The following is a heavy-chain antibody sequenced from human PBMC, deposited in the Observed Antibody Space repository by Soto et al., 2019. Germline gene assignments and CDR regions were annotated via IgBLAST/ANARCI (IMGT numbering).Heavy chain of an antibody. CDR1: GASVRSGGCY. V-gene: IGHV4-61*08. CDR2: IYYSGTI. Sequence: PSETLSLTCTVSGASVRSGGCYWSWLRQPPGKGLEWIGNIYYSGTIDYRPSLKRRVTISIAASKNQFSRKLSSVTAADTAVYYGARHLALSGTLNWFDPWGQGTLVTVSS. D-gene: IGHD3-3*02. CDR3: ARHLALSGTLNWFDP. J-gene: IGHJ5*02.